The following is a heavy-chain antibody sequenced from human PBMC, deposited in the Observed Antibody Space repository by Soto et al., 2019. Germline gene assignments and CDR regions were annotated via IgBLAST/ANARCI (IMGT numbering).Heavy chain of an antibody. Sequence: QVHLVQSGAEVEKPGASVKVSCKASGYTFTDYGISWVRQAPGQGLQWMGWITAFNGNTKYAKQFQGRVTMTTDTSTSTAYMELRSLESDDTAVYYCARISQSDFWSGYYYFFDDWGQGNLVTVSS. V-gene: IGHV1-18*01. CDR1: GYTFTDYG. CDR3: ARISQSDFWSGYYYFFDD. J-gene: IGHJ4*02. D-gene: IGHD3-3*01. CDR2: ITAFNGNT.